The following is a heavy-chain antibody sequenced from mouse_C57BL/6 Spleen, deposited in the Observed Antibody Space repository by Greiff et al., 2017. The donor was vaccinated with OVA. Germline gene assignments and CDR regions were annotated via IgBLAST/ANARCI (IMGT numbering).Heavy chain of an antibody. J-gene: IGHJ4*01. CDR3: ARPPYGSSYGYAMDY. CDR1: GFNIKDYY. D-gene: IGHD1-1*01. Sequence: EVKLMESGAELVKPGASVKLSCTASGFNIKDYYMHWVKQRTEQGLEWIGRIDPEDGETKYAPKFQGKATIPADTSSNNAYLQLSSLTSEDTAVYYCARPPYGSSYGYAMDYWGQGTSVTVSS. V-gene: IGHV14-2*01. CDR2: IDPEDGET.